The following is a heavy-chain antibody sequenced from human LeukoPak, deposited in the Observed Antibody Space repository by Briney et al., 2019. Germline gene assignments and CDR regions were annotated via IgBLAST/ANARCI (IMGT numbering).Heavy chain of an antibody. D-gene: IGHD3-16*01. J-gene: IGHJ6*02. CDR1: GYSFTNYW. CDR3: ARLQSMNTFGRPLFYYYAMDV. V-gene: IGHV5-51*01. CDR2: IYPGYSDT. Sequence: GESLKISCKASGYSFTNYWIAWVRQMTARGLEWMGVIYPGYSDTRYSPSFQGQVTISADKSISTAYLQWSSLKASDTAMYYCARLQSMNTFGRPLFYYYAMDVWGQGTTVTVSS.